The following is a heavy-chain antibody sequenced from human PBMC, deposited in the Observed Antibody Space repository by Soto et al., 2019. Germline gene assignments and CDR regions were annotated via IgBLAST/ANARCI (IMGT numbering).Heavy chain of an antibody. CDR1: GFTFSSYA. V-gene: IGHV3-23*01. CDR2: ISGSGGST. J-gene: IGHJ6*02. CDR3: AKGRVVVPAAIQHVYYYYYGMDV. D-gene: IGHD2-2*01. Sequence: GGALRLSCAASGFTFSSYAMSWVRQAPGKGLEWVSAISGSGGSTYYADSVKGRFTISRDNSKNTLYLQMNSLRAEDTAVYYCAKGRVVVPAAIQHVYYYYYGMDVWGQGTTVTVSS.